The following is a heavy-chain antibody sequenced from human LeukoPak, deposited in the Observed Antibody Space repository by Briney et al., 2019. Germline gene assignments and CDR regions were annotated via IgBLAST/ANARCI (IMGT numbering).Heavy chain of an antibody. CDR3: AKDFYYDSSGYYSVHFDY. V-gene: IGHV3-9*01. Sequence: GRSLRLSCEASGFIFDDYAMHWVRQVPGKGLEWVSGISWNSGFIGYADSVKGRFTISRDNAKNSLYLQMKSLRAEDTALYYCAKDFYYDSSGYYSVHFDYWGQGTLVTVSS. J-gene: IGHJ4*02. D-gene: IGHD3-22*01. CDR1: GFIFDDYA. CDR2: ISWNSGFI.